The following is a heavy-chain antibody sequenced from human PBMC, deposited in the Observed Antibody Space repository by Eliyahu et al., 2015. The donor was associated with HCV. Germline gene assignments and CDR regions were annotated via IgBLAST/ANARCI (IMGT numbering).Heavy chain of an antibody. Sequence: QVLLVQSGAEVRKPGSSVKVSCRASGGTFSNFAFSWVRQAPGQGLEWVGGGIPVFRTVDYAQKLQGRVTLSADESTSTAYMEMSSLKSEDTALYFCGSARIRLEELDTHFEHWGQGTLVTVSS. CDR1: GGTFSNFA. V-gene: IGHV1-69*01. CDR3: GSARIRLEELDTHFEH. CDR2: GIPVFRTV. D-gene: IGHD3-16*01. J-gene: IGHJ4*02.